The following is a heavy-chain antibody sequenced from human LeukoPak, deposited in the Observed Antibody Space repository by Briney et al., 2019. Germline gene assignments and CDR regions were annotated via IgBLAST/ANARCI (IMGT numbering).Heavy chain of an antibody. J-gene: IGHJ4*02. D-gene: IGHD4/OR15-4a*01. Sequence: PGGSLRLSCAVSRFPFSTHAMSWVRQAPGGGLEWVSGISISGDVTYYADAVQGRFIISRDNSRSTVYLQMNSLRVEDTAVYYCANEEVPNDYWGQGTLVTVSS. CDR3: ANEEVPNDY. CDR2: ISISGDVT. V-gene: IGHV3-23*01. CDR1: RFPFSTHA.